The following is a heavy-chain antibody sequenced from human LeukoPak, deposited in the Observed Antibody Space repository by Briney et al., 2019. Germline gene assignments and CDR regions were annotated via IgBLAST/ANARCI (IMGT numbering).Heavy chain of an antibody. Sequence: ASVKVSCKASGYTFTSYDINWVRQATGQGLEWMGWMNPNSGNTGYAQKFQGRVTMTRNTSISTAYMEPSSLRSEDTAVYYCARGQSDIVVVPFARWGQGTLVTVSS. J-gene: IGHJ5*02. CDR3: ARGQSDIVVVPFAR. CDR2: MNPNSGNT. D-gene: IGHD2-2*01. V-gene: IGHV1-8*01. CDR1: GYTFTSYD.